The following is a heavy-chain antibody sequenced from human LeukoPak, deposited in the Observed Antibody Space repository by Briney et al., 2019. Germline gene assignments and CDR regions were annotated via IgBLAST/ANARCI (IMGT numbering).Heavy chain of an antibody. CDR3: AKDTYYYDSSGQIH. CDR1: GFTFSSYG. J-gene: IGHJ4*02. D-gene: IGHD3-22*01. V-gene: IGHV3-30*02. CDR2: IRYDGSNK. Sequence: TGGSLRLSCAASGFTFSSYGMHWVRQAPGKGLEWVAFIRYDGSNKYYADSVKGRFTISRDNSKNTLYLQMNSLRAEDTAVYYCAKDTYYYDSSGQIHWGQGTLVTVSS.